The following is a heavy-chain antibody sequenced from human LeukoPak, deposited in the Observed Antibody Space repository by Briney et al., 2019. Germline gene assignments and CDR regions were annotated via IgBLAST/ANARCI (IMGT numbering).Heavy chain of an antibody. Sequence: ASVKVSCKASGGTFSSYAISWVRQAPGQGLEWMGGIIPIFGTANYAQKFQGRVTITSDKSTSTAYMELSSLRSEDTAVYYCAREVAVAGRGTFDYWGQGTLVTVSS. CDR2: IIPIFGTA. CDR3: AREVAVAGRGTFDY. CDR1: GGTFSSYA. J-gene: IGHJ4*02. D-gene: IGHD6-19*01. V-gene: IGHV1-69*06.